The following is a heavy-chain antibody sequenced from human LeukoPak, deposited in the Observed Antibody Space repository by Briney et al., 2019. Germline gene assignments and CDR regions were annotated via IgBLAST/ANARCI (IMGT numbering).Heavy chain of an antibody. Sequence: SETLSLTCTVSGYSITTGYHWGWIRQPPGQGLEWIGTIYHSGSTFYNPSLKSRVTISVDTSKNQFYLRLRSVTTADTAVYYCVREELGAAADLDYWGQGTLVTVSS. J-gene: IGHJ4*02. CDR3: VREELGAAADLDY. CDR1: GYSITTGYH. CDR2: IYHSGST. D-gene: IGHD6-13*01. V-gene: IGHV4-38-2*02.